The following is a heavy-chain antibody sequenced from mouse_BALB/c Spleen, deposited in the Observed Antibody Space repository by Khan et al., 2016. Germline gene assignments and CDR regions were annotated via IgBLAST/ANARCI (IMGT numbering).Heavy chain of an antibody. CDR1: GFNIKDTY. J-gene: IGHJ4*01. CDR3: ARGLYYYGSGYYAMDY. V-gene: IGHV14-3*02. Sequence: VRLQQSGAELVKPGASVKLSCTASGFNIKDTYMHWVKQRPEQGLEWIGRIDPANGNTKYDPKFQGKATITADTSSNTAYLQLSSLTSEDTAVYYCARGLYYYGSGYYAMDYWGQGTSVTVSS. CDR2: IDPANGNT. D-gene: IGHD1-1*01.